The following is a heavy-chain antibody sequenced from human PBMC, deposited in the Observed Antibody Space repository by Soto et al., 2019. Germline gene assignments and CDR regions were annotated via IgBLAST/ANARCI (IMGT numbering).Heavy chain of an antibody. CDR3: ARDRGSSGYHYYYGMDV. CDR2: IIPIFGTA. D-gene: IGHD3-22*01. CDR1: VGTFSSYA. Sequence: QVQLVQSGAEVKKPGSSVKVSCKASVGTFSSYAISWVRQAPGQGLEWMGGIIPIFGTANYAQKFQGRVTITADESTSTAYMELSSLRSEDTAVYYCARDRGSSGYHYYYGMDVWGQGTTVTVSS. J-gene: IGHJ6*02. V-gene: IGHV1-69*12.